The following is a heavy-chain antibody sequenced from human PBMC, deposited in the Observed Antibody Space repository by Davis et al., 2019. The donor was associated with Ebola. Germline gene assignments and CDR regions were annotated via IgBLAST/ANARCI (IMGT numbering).Heavy chain of an antibody. D-gene: IGHD3-3*01. V-gene: IGHV4-34*01. CDR2: INHSGST. Sequence: SETLSLTCAVYGGSFSGYYWSWIRQPPGKGLEWIGEINHSGSTNYNPSLKSRVTISVDTPKNQFSLKLSAVTAADAAVYYCARGRFLDFWGQGTLVTVSS. J-gene: IGHJ4*02. CDR3: ARGRFLDF. CDR1: GGSFSGYY.